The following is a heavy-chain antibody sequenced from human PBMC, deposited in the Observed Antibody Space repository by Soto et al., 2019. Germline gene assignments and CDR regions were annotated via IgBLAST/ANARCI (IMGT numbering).Heavy chain of an antibody. CDR2: IGGGNTDR. D-gene: IGHD3-16*01. CDR3: AKDAGAYTGKCDWFDS. Sequence: DVQLLESGGGLVQPGGSLTLSCAASRFIFSDYAMNWVRQAPGKGLEWVSSIGGGNTDRSYADSVKGRFIISRDNSKNPIYLQMNRLREDDTAVYYCAKDAGAYTGKCDWFDSWGPGTLVTVSS. CDR1: RFIFSDYA. V-gene: IGHV3-23*01. J-gene: IGHJ5*01.